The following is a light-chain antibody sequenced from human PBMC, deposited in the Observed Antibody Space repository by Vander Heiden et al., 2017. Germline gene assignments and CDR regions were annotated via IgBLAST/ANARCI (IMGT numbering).Light chain of an antibody. CDR2: WAT. J-gene: IGKJ1*01. CDR1: PSVLSSSNNKNY. Sequence: DIAMTQSPDSFAVSLGERVTINCKSSPSVLSSSNNKNYLAWFKPKPGRPPKLLICWATTRESGVPDRFSGSGSGTDFTLTIGSLLAEDVAVYYCQQYDNIPRTFGQGTKVEIK. CDR3: QQYDNIPRT. V-gene: IGKV4-1*01.